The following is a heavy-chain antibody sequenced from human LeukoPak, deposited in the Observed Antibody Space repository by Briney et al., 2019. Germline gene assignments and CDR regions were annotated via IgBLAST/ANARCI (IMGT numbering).Heavy chain of an antibody. D-gene: IGHD3-10*01. J-gene: IGHJ3*02. CDR3: ARSTGLWFGEARGAFDI. Sequence: SETLSLTCTVSGGSISSYYWSWLRQPPGKGLEWIGYIYYSGSTNYNPSLKSRVTISVDTSKNQFSLKLSSVTAADTAVYYCARSTGLWFGEARGAFDIWGQGTMVTVSS. V-gene: IGHV4-59*01. CDR1: GGSISSYY. CDR2: IYYSGST.